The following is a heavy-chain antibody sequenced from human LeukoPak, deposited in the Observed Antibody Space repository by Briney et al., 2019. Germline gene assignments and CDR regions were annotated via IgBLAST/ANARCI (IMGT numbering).Heavy chain of an antibody. CDR2: VYYSGTT. J-gene: IGHJ5*02. CDR1: GGSVSSYYY. V-gene: IGHV4-59*02. CDR3: ARGTPIHTTGWSASRFDP. Sequence: SETLSLTCTVPGGSVSSYYYWSWIRQPPGKGLEYIGYVYYSGTTNYNPSLKSRVTISVDTSKNQFSLKLTSVTAADTAVYYCARGTPIHTTGWSASRFDPWGQGTLVTVSS. D-gene: IGHD6-19*01.